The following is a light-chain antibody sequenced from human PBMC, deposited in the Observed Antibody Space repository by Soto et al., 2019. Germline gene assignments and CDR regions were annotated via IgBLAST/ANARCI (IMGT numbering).Light chain of an antibody. J-gene: IGLJ3*02. CDR3: CSYAGSNTWV. CDR2: EGS. V-gene: IGLV2-23*01. CDR1: SSDVGSYNH. Sequence: QSALTQPASVSGSPGQSITISCTGTSSDVGSYNHVSWYQQHPGKAPKFMIYEGSKRPSGVSNRFSGSKSGNTASLTISGLQAEDEAYYYCCSYAGSNTWVFGGGTKLTVL.